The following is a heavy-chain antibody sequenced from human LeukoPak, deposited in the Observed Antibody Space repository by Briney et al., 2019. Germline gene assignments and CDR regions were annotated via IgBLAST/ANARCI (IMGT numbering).Heavy chain of an antibody. Sequence: PSETLSLTCAVYGGSFSGYYWRWIRQPPGKGLEWIGEINHSGSTNYNPSLKSRVTISVDTSKNQFSLKLSSVTAADTAVYYCARVEIAVSLRFDYWGQGTLVTVSS. CDR2: INHSGST. D-gene: IGHD5-24*01. CDR3: ARVEIAVSLRFDY. V-gene: IGHV4-34*01. J-gene: IGHJ4*02. CDR1: GGSFSGYY.